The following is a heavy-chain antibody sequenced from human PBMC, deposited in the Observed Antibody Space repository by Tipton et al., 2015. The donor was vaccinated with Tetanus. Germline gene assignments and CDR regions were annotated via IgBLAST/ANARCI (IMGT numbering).Heavy chain of an antibody. J-gene: IGHJ5*02. CDR2: IYSGGST. V-gene: IGHV3-66*01. Sequence: LTCVASGFSVSSNYLSWARQAPGKGLEWVSVIYSGGSTYYGDSVKGRFIVSRDNSKNTVYLSMNSLRAEDTAVYYCAGYLDLGGEHWFDPWGQGTLVTVSS. CDR3: AGYLDLGGEHWFDP. CDR1: GFSVSSNY. D-gene: IGHD3-16*01.